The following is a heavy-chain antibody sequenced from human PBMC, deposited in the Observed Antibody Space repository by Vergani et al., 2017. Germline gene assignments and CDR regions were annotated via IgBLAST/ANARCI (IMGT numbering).Heavy chain of an antibody. V-gene: IGHV3-23*01. CDR3: AGXQGTSAYYYGGFDY. Sequence: EVQLLESGGGLVQPGGSLRLSCAASGFTFSTYAMTWVRQAPGKGLEWVSTISSDGGSTYYADSLKGRFTISRDNSKNTLSLQINSLTAEDTAIYYCAGXQGTSAYYYGGFDYWGQGILVTVSS. J-gene: IGHJ4*02. D-gene: IGHD3-22*01. CDR2: ISSDGGST. CDR1: GFTFSTYA.